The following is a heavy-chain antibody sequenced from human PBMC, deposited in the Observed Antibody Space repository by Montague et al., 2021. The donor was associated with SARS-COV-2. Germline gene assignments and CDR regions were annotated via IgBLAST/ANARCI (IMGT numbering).Heavy chain of an antibody. CDR1: GFTFNNYG. D-gene: IGHD3-10*01. Sequence: SLRLSCAASGFTFNNYGIHWVRQAPGKGLEWVAVISYEGSQKFFTDSVKGRFVISRDSAQRTVCLQMNSLRVEDTAVYYCAKASQVFWLGQFARDAFDVWGQGTTVSGSS. V-gene: IGHV3-30*18. J-gene: IGHJ3*01. CDR3: AKASQVFWLGQFARDAFDV. CDR2: ISYEGSQK.